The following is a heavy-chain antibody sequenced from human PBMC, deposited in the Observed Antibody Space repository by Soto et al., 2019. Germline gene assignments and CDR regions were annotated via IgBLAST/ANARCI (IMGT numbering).Heavy chain of an antibody. D-gene: IGHD3-10*01. V-gene: IGHV3-33*01. J-gene: IGHJ4*02. CDR2: IWFDGSKK. CDR1: GFTFSSYG. CDR3: TRGYGVGNLDY. Sequence: QVQLVESGGGVVQPGRSLRLSCAASGFTFSSYGMHWVRQAPGKGLEWVAYIWFDGSKKYYADSVMGRFTISRDNSKSTVYLQLSSLRAEDSSVYYCTRGYGVGNLDYWGQGPLVTVSS.